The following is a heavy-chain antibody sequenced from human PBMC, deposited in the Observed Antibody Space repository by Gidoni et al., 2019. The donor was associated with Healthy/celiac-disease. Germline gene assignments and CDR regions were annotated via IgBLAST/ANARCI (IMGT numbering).Heavy chain of an antibody. CDR2: IYYSGST. J-gene: IGHJ3*02. CDR1: GGSISSYY. D-gene: IGHD1-26*01. Sequence: QVQLQESGPGLVKPSETLSLTCTVSGGSISSYYWSWTRQPPGKGLEWIGYIYYSGSTNYNPSLKSRVTISVDTSKNQFSLKLSSVTAADTAVYYCARDGGATRDAFDIWGQGTMVTVSS. V-gene: IGHV4-59*01. CDR3: ARDGGATRDAFDI.